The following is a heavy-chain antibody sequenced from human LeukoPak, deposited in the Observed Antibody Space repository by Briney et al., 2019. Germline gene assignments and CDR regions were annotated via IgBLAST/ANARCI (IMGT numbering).Heavy chain of an antibody. CDR3: ARSFYRIFGVVIFPPWYFDY. CDR1: RGTFSSSA. D-gene: IGHD3-3*01. Sequence: ASVKASCKASRGTFSSSAVSWVRQAAGQGLECRGGFIPFIGTAKAEQTLPGRVTITTDESTSTAYMELSSLRSEDTAVYYCARSFYRIFGVVIFPPWYFDYWGQGTLVTVSS. CDR2: FIPFIGTA. J-gene: IGHJ4*02. V-gene: IGHV1-69*05.